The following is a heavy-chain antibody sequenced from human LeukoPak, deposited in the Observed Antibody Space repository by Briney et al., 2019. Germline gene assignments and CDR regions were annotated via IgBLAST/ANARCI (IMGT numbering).Heavy chain of an antibody. V-gene: IGHV4-59*08. CDR2: IYYSEST. J-gene: IGHJ1*01. CDR3: ARQSAAAGTFSVYFQH. Sequence: SEALSLTCTVSGASISDYYWSWIRQPPGKGLEWIGYIYYSESTNYNPSLKSRVTISVDTSKNQFSLKLSSVTAADTAVYYCARQSAAAGTFSVYFQHWGQGTLVTVSS. CDR1: GASISDYY. D-gene: IGHD6-13*01.